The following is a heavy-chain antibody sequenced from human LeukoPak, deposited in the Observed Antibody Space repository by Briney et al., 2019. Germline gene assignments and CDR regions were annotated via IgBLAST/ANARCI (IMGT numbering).Heavy chain of an antibody. CDR1: GFTFSNYA. J-gene: IGHJ4*02. CDR2: ITAGGSFK. D-gene: IGHD3-9*01. Sequence: GGSLRLSCAASGFTFSNYAMNWARQAPGKGLDWVSSITAGGSFKYYADSVEGRFTISRDNAKNSLYLQMSSLTPEDTAVYYCARNYDVLTGYPYYFDHWGQGILVTVSS. CDR3: ARNYDVLTGYPYYFDH. V-gene: IGHV3-21*01.